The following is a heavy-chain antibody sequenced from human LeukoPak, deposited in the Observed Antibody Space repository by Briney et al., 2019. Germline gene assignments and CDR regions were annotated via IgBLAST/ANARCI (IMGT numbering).Heavy chain of an antibody. Sequence: SETLSLTCTVSDGSISSYYWSWIRQPPGKGLEWIGYIYYSGSTNYNPSLKSRVTISVDTSKNQFSLKLSSVTAADTAVYYCARHVQYDYYDYWGQGTLVPVFS. CDR1: DGSISSYY. J-gene: IGHJ4*02. D-gene: IGHD5-12*01. CDR3: ARHVQYDYYDY. CDR2: IYYSGST. V-gene: IGHV4-59*08.